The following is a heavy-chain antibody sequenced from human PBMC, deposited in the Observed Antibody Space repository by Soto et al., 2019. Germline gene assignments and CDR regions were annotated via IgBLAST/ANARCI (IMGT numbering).Heavy chain of an antibody. Sequence: GGSLRLSCAASGFTFSSYAMSWVRQAPGKGLEWVSAISGSGGSTYYADSVRGRFTISRDNSKNTLYLQMNSLRAEDTAVYYCAKDHFGQQLVFDDFDIWGQGTMVTVSS. CDR1: GFTFSSYA. CDR2: ISGSGGST. D-gene: IGHD6-13*01. J-gene: IGHJ3*02. CDR3: AKDHFGQQLVFDDFDI. V-gene: IGHV3-23*01.